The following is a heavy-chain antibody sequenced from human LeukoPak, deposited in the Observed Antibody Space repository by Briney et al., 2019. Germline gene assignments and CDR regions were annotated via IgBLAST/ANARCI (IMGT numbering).Heavy chain of an antibody. CDR3: ARCWSFDLGYCDF. V-gene: IGHV1-18*01. CDR1: GHIFTSYG. CDR2: VSAYNFAT. D-gene: IGHD2-2*03. Sequence: ASVRVSCKTSGHIFTSYGFTWVRQAPGRRPEWMGWVSAYNFATDYAWKFQGRVTMTADTSTGTVYMDLRSLRGDDTAIYYCARCWSFDLGYCDFCGQGTQVIVSS. J-gene: IGHJ4*02.